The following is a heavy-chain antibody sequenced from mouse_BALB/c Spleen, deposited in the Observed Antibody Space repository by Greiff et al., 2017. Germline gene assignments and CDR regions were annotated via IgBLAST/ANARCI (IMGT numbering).Heavy chain of an antibody. CDR1: GFTFSSFG. CDR2: ISSGSSTI. Sequence: DVKLVESGGGLVQPGGSRKLSCAASGFTFSSFGMHWVRQAPEKGLEWVAYISSGSSTIYYEDTVKGRFTISRDNPKNTLFLQMTSLRSEDTAMYYCARGGNYEGFAYWGQGTLVTVSA. V-gene: IGHV5-17*02. J-gene: IGHJ3*01. D-gene: IGHD2-1*01. CDR3: ARGGNYEGFAY.